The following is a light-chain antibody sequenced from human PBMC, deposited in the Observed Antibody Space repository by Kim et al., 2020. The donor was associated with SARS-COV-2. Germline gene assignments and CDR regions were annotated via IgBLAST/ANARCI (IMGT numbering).Light chain of an antibody. CDR1: SANVGAGYD. V-gene: IGLV1-40*01. J-gene: IGLJ3*02. CDR3: QSYDSSLSGWV. CDR2: GNI. Sequence: QKVTISCTGSSANVGAGYDVQWYQQLPGTAPKLLIYGNINRPSGVPDRFSGSKSVTSASLAITGLQAEDEANYYCQSYDSSLSGWVFGGGTQLTVL.